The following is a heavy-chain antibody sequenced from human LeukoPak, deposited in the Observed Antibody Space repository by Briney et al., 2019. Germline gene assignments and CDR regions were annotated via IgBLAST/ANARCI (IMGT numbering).Heavy chain of an antibody. Sequence: SETLSLTCAVYVGSFSGYYWSWIRQPPGKGLEWIGEINHSVSTNYNPSLKSRVTISVDTSKTQFCLKLSSVTAADTAVYYCARGDGYSGGSYPRNFDYWGQGTLVTVSS. D-gene: IGHD2-15*01. CDR2: INHSVST. CDR1: VGSFSGYY. V-gene: IGHV4-34*01. J-gene: IGHJ4*02. CDR3: ARGDGYSGGSYPRNFDY.